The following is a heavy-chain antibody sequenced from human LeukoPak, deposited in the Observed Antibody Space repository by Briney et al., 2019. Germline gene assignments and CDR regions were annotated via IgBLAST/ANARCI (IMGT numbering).Heavy chain of an antibody. D-gene: IGHD2-15*01. CDR2: IYASGST. CDR3: ARAAYCSGASCYFDY. Sequence: PSETLSLTCTVSGGSITTYSWSWIRQPAGKGLELIGRIYASGSTTYNPSLKSRVTMSVDTSKNQFSVRLTSVAAADMAVYYCARAAYCSGASCYFDYWGQGTLVTVSS. V-gene: IGHV4-4*07. CDR1: GGSITTYS. J-gene: IGHJ4*02.